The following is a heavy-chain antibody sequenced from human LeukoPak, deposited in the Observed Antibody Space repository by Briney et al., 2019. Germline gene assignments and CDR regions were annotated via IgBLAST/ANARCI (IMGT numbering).Heavy chain of an antibody. V-gene: IGHV1-18*01. CDR1: GYTFTSYG. CDR3: ARDEPEVGQVPYYFDY. D-gene: IGHD1-14*01. Sequence: ASVKFSCNASGYTFTSYGISWVRQAPGQGLEWMGWISAYNGNTNYAQKLQGRVTMTTDTSTSTAYMELRSLRSDDTAVYYCARDEPEVGQVPYYFDYWGQGTLVTVSS. CDR2: ISAYNGNT. J-gene: IGHJ4*02.